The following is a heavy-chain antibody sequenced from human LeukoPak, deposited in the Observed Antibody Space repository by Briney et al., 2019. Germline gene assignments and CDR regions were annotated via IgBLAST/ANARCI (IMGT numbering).Heavy chain of an antibody. V-gene: IGHV4-59*01. J-gene: IGHJ4*02. CDR1: GGSITSYH. Sequence: PSETLSLTCTVSGGSITSYHWSWIRQPPGKGLEWIGYIYYSGSTNYNPSLKSRVTISVDTSKNQFSLKLSSVTAADTAVYYCARIGSSWNFDFDYWGQGTLVTVSS. CDR2: IYYSGST. D-gene: IGHD6-13*01. CDR3: ARIGSSWNFDFDY.